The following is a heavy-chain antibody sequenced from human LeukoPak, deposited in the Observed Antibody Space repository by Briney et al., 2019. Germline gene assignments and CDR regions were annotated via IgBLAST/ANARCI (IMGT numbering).Heavy chain of an antibody. CDR3: ARVVGDYGDYVQGY. V-gene: IGHV1-69*05. Sequence: ASVKVSRKASGGTFSSYAISWVRQAPGQGLEWMGGIVPIFGTANYAQKFQGRVTITTDESTSTAYMELRSLRSDDTAVYYCARVVGDYGDYVQGYWGQGTLVTVSS. D-gene: IGHD4-17*01. J-gene: IGHJ4*02. CDR1: GGTFSSYA. CDR2: IVPIFGTA.